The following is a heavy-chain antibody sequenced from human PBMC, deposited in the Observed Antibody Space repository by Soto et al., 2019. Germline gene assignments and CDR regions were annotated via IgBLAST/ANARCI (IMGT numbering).Heavy chain of an antibody. J-gene: IGHJ6*03. CDR3: ARVSLELSGWYLSPRYYYYYYMDV. V-gene: IGHV3-7*01. Sequence: GGSLRLSCAASGFTFSSYWMSWVRQAPGKGLEWVANIKQDGSEKYYVDSVKGRFTISRDNAKNSLYLQMNSLRAEDTXXYYXARVSLELSGWYLSPRYYYYYYMDVWGKGTTVTVSS. CDR2: IKQDGSEK. CDR1: GFTFSSYW. D-gene: IGHD6-19*01.